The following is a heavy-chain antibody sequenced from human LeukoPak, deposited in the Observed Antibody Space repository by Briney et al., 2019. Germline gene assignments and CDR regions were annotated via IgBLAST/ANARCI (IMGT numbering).Heavy chain of an antibody. Sequence: GGSLRLSCAASGFTFSSYSMNWVRQAPGKGLGWVSSISSSSSYIYYADSVKGRFTISRDNAKNSLYLQMNSLRAEDTAVYYCARRETFLTDYWGQGTLVTVSS. CDR3: ARRETFLTDY. V-gene: IGHV3-21*01. J-gene: IGHJ4*02. CDR2: ISSSSSYI. D-gene: IGHD1-26*01. CDR1: GFTFSSYS.